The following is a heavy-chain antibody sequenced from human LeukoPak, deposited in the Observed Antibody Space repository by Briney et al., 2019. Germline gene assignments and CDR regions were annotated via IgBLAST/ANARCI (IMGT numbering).Heavy chain of an antibody. CDR3: AKDQSYYNWFDP. D-gene: IGHD3-10*01. Sequence: SGGSLRLSCAVSGFTFSSYAMTWVRQAPGKGLEWVSSIDANGAGTFYADSVKGRFSISRDNAKNTLGLQMHSLTAEDTVVYYCAKDQSYYNWFDPWGQGTLVTVSS. J-gene: IGHJ5*02. CDR2: IDANGAGT. CDR1: GFTFSSYA. V-gene: IGHV3-23*01.